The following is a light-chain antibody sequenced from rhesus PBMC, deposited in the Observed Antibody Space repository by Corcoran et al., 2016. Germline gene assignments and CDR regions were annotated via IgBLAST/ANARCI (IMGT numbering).Light chain of an antibody. CDR1: QGIRSY. CDR3: QQRNSYPLT. Sequence: DIQLTQSPSSLSASVGDRVTITCRASQGIRSYLAWYQQKPGKAPKLLLYDTSNLRSGVPSRFRGSGSGTEVTLTISSLQPEDFAVYYCQQRNSYPLTFGGGTKVELK. CDR2: DTS. V-gene: IGKV1-38*01. J-gene: IGKJ4*01.